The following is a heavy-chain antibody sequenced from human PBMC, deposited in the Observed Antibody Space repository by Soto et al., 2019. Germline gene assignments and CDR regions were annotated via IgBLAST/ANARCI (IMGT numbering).Heavy chain of an antibody. J-gene: IGHJ5*02. Sequence: SVKVSCKASGGTFSSYTISWVRQAPGQGLEWMGRIIPILGIANYAQKFQGRVTITADKSTSTAYMELSSLRSEDTAVYYCARDKAVGYSSSWYLGYWFDPWGQGTLVTVAS. CDR3: ARDKAVGYSSSWYLGYWFDP. V-gene: IGHV1-69*04. CDR1: GGTFSSYT. CDR2: IIPILGIA. D-gene: IGHD6-13*01.